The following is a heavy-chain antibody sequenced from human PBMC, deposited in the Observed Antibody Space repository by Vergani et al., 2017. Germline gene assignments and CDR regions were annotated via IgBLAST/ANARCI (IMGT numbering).Heavy chain of an antibody. V-gene: IGHV3-49*03. D-gene: IGHD6-13*01. CDR2: IRSKAYGGTT. Sequence: EVKLVESGGGLVQPGRSLRLSCTASGFTFGDYAMSWFRQAPGKGLEWVGFIRSKAYGGTTEYAASVKGRFTISRDDSKSIAYLQMNSLKTEDTAVYYCTRGGAAADHYYYYYGMDVWGQGTTVTVSS. J-gene: IGHJ6*02. CDR1: GFTFGDYA. CDR3: TRGGAAADHYYYYYGMDV.